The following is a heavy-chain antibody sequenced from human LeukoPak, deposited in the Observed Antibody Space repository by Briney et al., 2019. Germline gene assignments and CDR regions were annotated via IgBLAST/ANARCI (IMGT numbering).Heavy chain of an antibody. CDR2: ISYDGSNK. J-gene: IGHJ4*02. CDR1: GFTFSSYG. V-gene: IGHV3-30*18. CDR3: AKDRGSHSLWDY. Sequence: PGGPLRLSCAASGFTFSSYGMHWVRQAPGKGLEWVALISYDGSNKYYADSVKGRFAISRDNSKNTLYVEMNSLRAEDTAVYYCAKDRGSHSLWDYWGQGTLVTVSS. D-gene: IGHD1-26*01.